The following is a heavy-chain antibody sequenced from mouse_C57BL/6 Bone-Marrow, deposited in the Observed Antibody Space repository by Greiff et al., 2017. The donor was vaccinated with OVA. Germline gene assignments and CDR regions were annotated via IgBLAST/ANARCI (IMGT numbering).Heavy chain of an antibody. Sequence: LVESGAELARPGASVKLSCKASGYTFTSYGISWVKQSTGQGLEWIGEIYPRSGNTYYNEKFKGKATLTADKSSSTAYMELRSLTSEDSAVYFCARRGNWDGVSLAYWGQGTLVTVSA. CDR2: IYPRSGNT. V-gene: IGHV1-81*01. J-gene: IGHJ3*01. CDR3: ARRGNWDGVSLAY. D-gene: IGHD4-1*01. CDR1: GYTFTSYG.